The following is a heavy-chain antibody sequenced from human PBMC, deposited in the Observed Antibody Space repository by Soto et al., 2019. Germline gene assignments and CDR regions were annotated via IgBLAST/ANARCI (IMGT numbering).Heavy chain of an antibody. D-gene: IGHD3-22*01. CDR2: ISAYNGNT. V-gene: IGHV1-18*04. Sequence: ASVKVSCKASGGTFSTYAISLGRQAPGQGLQWMGGISAYNGNTNYAQKLQGRVTMTTDTSTSTAYMELGSLRSDDTAVYYCARNDYHDSRRSYWAQRTSVPVSS. CDR3: ARNDYHDSRRSY. CDR1: GGTFSTYA. J-gene: IGHJ4*02.